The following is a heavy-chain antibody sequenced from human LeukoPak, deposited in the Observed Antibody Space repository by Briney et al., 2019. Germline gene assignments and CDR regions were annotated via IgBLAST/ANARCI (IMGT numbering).Heavy chain of an antibody. CDR3: ARTTEYYYDSSGYYY. D-gene: IGHD3-22*01. V-gene: IGHV5-51*01. CDR2: IYPGDSDT. J-gene: IGHJ4*02. Sequence: GASLKISCKGSGYSFTSYWIGWVRQMPGKGLEWMGIIYPGDSDTRYSPSFQGQVTISADKSISTAYLQWRSLKASDTAMYYCARTTEYYYDSSGYYYWGQGTLVTVSS. CDR1: GYSFTSYW.